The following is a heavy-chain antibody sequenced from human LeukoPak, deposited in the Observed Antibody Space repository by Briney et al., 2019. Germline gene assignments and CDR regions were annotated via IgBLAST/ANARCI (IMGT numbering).Heavy chain of an antibody. Sequence: PSETLSLTCTVSGGSISSSSYYWGWIRQPAGKGLEWVSGIIPSGHTTYYADSVRGRFTISRDNSRNTVYLQMNSLRAEDTAVYYCAKDDRWLQFCCWGQGTLVTVSA. D-gene: IGHD5-24*01. CDR3: AKDDRWLQFCC. V-gene: IGHV3-23*01. CDR1: GGSISSSSYY. J-gene: IGHJ4*02. CDR2: IIPSGHTT.